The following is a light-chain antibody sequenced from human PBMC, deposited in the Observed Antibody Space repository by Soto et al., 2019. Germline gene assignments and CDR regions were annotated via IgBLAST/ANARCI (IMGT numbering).Light chain of an antibody. CDR2: DVS. CDR3: CSYAGTYTFV. Sequence: QSVLTQPPSVSGAPGQRVSISCTGSTSNIGAPYDVHWYQHLPGTAPKLMIYDVSQRPSGVPDRFSGSKSGNTASLTISGLQAEDEADYYCCSYAGTYTFVFGAGTKVTVL. V-gene: IGLV1-40*01. CDR1: TSNIGAPYD. J-gene: IGLJ1*01.